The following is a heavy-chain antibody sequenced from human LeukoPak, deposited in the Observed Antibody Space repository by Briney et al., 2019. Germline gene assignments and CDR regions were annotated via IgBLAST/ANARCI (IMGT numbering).Heavy chain of an antibody. CDR1: GFAFSSYS. CDR2: IHRSGSPT. D-gene: IGHD6-13*01. Sequence: GGSLRLSCAASGFAFSSYSMNWVRQAPGKGLECISYIHRSGSPTYHSDSVKGRFTISRDNSKNTLYLQMNSLRAEDTAVYYCANAGRDSSSTISCGMDVWGQGTTVTVSS. V-gene: IGHV3-48*01. J-gene: IGHJ6*02. CDR3: ANAGRDSSSTISCGMDV.